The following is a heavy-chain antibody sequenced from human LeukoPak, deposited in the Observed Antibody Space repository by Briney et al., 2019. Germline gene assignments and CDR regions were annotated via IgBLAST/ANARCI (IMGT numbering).Heavy chain of an antibody. D-gene: IGHD5-18*01. CDR2: IYYSGST. CDR3: ARPRAYSYGYLDY. J-gene: IGHJ4*02. CDR1: GGSISSSSSNY. Sequence: MTSETLSLTCTVSGGSISSSSSNYWGWIRQPPGKGLEWIGSIYYSGSTYYNPSLKSRVTISVDTSKNQFSLKLSSVTAADTAVYYCARPRAYSYGYLDYWGQGILVTVSS. V-gene: IGHV4-39*01.